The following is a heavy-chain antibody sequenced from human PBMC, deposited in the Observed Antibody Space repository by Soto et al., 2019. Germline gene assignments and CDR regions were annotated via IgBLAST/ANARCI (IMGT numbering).Heavy chain of an antibody. CDR3: AKDFQGVNPDYFDS. Sequence: PGGSLRLSCAASGFTFSNYAMGWVRQAPGKGLEWVSAIRGSGSSTYYADSVKGRFTISRDNSKNTLYLQMNSLRAEDTAVYYCAKDFQGVNPDYFDSWGQGTLVTVSS. J-gene: IGHJ4*02. CDR2: IRGSGSST. V-gene: IGHV3-23*01. CDR1: GFTFSNYA. D-gene: IGHD3-10*01.